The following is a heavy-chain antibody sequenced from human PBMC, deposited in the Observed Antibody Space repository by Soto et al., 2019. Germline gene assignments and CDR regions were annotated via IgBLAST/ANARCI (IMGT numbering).Heavy chain of an antibody. CDR1: GFSLNTSGVG. CDR3: ARRPPYTNYLDY. V-gene: IGHV2-5*01. D-gene: IGHD4-4*01. CDR2: IYWSDEK. Sequence: QITLKESGPALVKPTQTLTLTCTISGFSLNTSGVGVGWIRQPPGKALEWLALIYWSDEKRYSPSLKTRLTITKDTSKKQVVLTMTNMDPVDTATYYCARRPPYTNYLDYWGQGTLVTVSS. J-gene: IGHJ4*02.